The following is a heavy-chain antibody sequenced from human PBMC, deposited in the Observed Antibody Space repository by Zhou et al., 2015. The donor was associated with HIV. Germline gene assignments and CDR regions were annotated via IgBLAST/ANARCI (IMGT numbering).Heavy chain of an antibody. CDR2: INPGSGGT. D-gene: IGHD5-12*01. J-gene: IGHJ6*02. CDR3: ATSTSIVATITEPPDYYYYYGMDV. CDR1: GYTFSGYF. Sequence: QLVQSGAEVKKPGASVKVSCKASGYTFSGYFIHWVRQAPGEGLEWLGWINPGSGGTKYAQKFGDRVTMTRDMSIPAAYMELDRLRSEDTAVYYCATSTSIVATITEPPDYYYYYGMDVWGQGTTVHRLL. V-gene: IGHV1-2*02.